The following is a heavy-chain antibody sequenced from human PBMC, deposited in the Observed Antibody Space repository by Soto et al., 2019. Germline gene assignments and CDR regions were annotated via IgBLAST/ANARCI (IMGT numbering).Heavy chain of an antibody. D-gene: IGHD3-22*01. CDR3: ATGANFYYDTSRY. CDR2: ISNTGSSI. J-gene: IGHJ4*02. Sequence: ESGGGLVQPGGSLRLSCAASEFSLSSYMMNWVRQVPGQGLEWIAYISNTGSSIDYADSVKGRFTISRDNAMNSLYLQMTSLRPDDTAVYYCATGANFYYDTSRYWGQGTLVTVSS. CDR1: EFSLSSYM. V-gene: IGHV3-48*03.